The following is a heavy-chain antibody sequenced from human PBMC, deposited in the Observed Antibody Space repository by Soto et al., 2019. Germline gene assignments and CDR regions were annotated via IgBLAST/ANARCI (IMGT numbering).Heavy chain of an antibody. CDR3: ATGGAIAAAGTPLDY. J-gene: IGHJ4*02. D-gene: IGHD6-13*01. Sequence: SETLSLTCTVSGGSISSGGYYWSWIRQHPGKGLEWIGYIYHSGSTNYNPSLKSRVTISVDKSKNQFSLKLSSVTAADTAVYYCATGGAIAAAGTPLDYWGQGTLVTVSS. V-gene: IGHV4-31*09. CDR2: IYHSGST. CDR1: GGSISSGGYY.